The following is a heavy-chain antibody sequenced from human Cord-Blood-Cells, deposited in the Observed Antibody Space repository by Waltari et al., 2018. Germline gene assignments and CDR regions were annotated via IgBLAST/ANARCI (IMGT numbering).Heavy chain of an antibody. CDR3: ARGSTVVTQS. CDR2: INHSGST. V-gene: IGHV4-34*01. J-gene: IGHJ5*02. CDR1: GGSFSGYY. Sequence: QVQLQQWGAGLLKPSETLSLTCAVYGGSFSGYYWSWIRQPPGKGLEWIGEINHSGSTNYNPSLKSRVTISVDTSKNQFSLKLSSVTAADTAVYYCARGSTVVTQSWGQGTLVTVSS. D-gene: IGHD4-17*01.